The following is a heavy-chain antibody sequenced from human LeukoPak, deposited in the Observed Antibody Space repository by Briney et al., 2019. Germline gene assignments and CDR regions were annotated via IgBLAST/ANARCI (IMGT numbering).Heavy chain of an antibody. CDR3: AKGGEPYSSGWYYFDY. V-gene: IGHV3-23*01. Sequence: GGSLRLSCAASGFIFSSYAMSWVRQAPGKGLEWVSAISGSGGSTYYADSVKGRFTISRDNSKNTLYLQMNSLRAEDTAVYYCAKGGEPYSSGWYYFDYWGQGTLVTVSS. CDR2: ISGSGGST. CDR1: GFIFSSYA. D-gene: IGHD6-19*01. J-gene: IGHJ4*02.